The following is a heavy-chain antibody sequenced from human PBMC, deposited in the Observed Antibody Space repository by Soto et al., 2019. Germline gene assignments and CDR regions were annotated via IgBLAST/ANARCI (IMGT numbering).Heavy chain of an antibody. D-gene: IGHD6-13*01. J-gene: IGHJ5*02. Sequence: QVQLQESGPGLLKPSQTLSLTCNVSNGYINSGGFYWSWIRQHPGKGLEWIGYIFHSGSTLYNPSLNSRATLSADTSKNQLSLHLRSVTVADTAVYYCARGGIAGHWFDPWGQGILVTVSS. CDR3: ARGGIAGHWFDP. CDR2: IFHSGST. CDR1: NGYINSGGFY. V-gene: IGHV4-31*03.